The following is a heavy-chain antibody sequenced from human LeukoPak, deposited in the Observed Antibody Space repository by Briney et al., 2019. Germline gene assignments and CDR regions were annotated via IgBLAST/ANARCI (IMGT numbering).Heavy chain of an antibody. CDR3: ALEGGYCSSATCYGPDY. J-gene: IGHJ4*02. D-gene: IGHD2-2*01. CDR1: GFTFSSYA. V-gene: IGHV3-30-3*01. Sequence: GGSLRLSCATSGFTFSSYAMHWVRQAPGKGLEWVAVISYDGSNKYYADSVKGRFTISRDNSKNTLYLQMNSLRAEDTAVYHCALEGGYCSSATCYGPDYWGQGNLVTVSS. CDR2: ISYDGSNK.